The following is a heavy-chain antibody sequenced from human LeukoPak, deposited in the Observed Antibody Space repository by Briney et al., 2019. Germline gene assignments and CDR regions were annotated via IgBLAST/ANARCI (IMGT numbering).Heavy chain of an antibody. CDR2: ISVGSIT. J-gene: IGHJ4*02. CDR3: AKHLAYSRQGPDY. V-gene: IGHV3-23*01. D-gene: IGHD6-13*01. Sequence: PGGSLRLSCAASGFTFSSYAMSWVRQAPGKGLEWVSAISVGSITYYADSVKGRFTISRDNSKNTLYLQMNSLRGEETAVYYCAKHLAYSRQGPDYWGQGTLVTVSS. CDR1: GFTFSSYA.